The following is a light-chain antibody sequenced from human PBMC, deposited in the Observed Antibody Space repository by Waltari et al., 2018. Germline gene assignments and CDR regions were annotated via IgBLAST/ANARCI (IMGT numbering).Light chain of an antibody. CDR2: EVT. CDR3: CSFTSSNNYI. J-gene: IGLJ1*01. CDR1: RSDIGAFNY. Sequence: QSALIQPASVSGSPGQSITISCAGSRSDIGAFNYVSWYQQHPGKAPKLLINEVTQRPSGISDRFSGSKSGNPASLTISGLQVEDEADYFCCSFTSSNNYIFGSGTTVTVL. V-gene: IGLV2-14*03.